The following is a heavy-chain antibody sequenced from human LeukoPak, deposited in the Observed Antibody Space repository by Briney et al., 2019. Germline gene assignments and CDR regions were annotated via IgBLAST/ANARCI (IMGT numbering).Heavy chain of an antibody. J-gene: IGHJ4*02. CDR3: ARGDTVTTPLLFDY. CDR1: GFTFSSYA. D-gene: IGHD4-17*01. CDR2: ISYDGSNK. V-gene: IGHV3-30-3*01. Sequence: PGGSLRLSCAASGFTFSSYAMHWVRQAPGKGLEWVAVISYDGSNKYYADSVKGRFTISRDNSKNTLYLQMNSLRAEDTAVYYCARGDTVTTPLLFDYWGRGTLVTVSS.